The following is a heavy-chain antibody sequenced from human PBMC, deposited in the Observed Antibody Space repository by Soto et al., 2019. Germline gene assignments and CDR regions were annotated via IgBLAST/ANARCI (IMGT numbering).Heavy chain of an antibody. CDR2: ISSNGGST. V-gene: IGHV3-64*01. CDR1: GFTFSSYA. CDR3: AREDIVVVPAHYYYYMDV. Sequence: EVQLVESGGGLVQPGGSLRLSCAASGFTFSSYAMHWVRQAPGKGLEYVSAISSNGGSTYYANSVKGRFTISRDNSKNTLYLQMGSLRAEDMAVYYCAREDIVVVPAHYYYYMDVWGKGTTVTVSS. D-gene: IGHD2-2*01. J-gene: IGHJ6*03.